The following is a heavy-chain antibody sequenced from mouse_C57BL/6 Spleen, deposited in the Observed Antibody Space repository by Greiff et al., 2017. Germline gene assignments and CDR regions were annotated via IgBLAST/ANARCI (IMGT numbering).Heavy chain of an antibody. Sequence: EVHLVESGGDLVKPGGSLKLSCAASGFTFSSYGMSWVRQTPDKRLEWVATISSGGSYTYYPDSVKGRFTISRDKAKNTLYLQMSSLKSEDAAKYYCARHTRMYYFDDWGQGTTLTVSS. D-gene: IGHD2-4*01. V-gene: IGHV5-6*01. CDR1: GFTFSSYG. J-gene: IGHJ2*01. CDR3: ARHTRMYYFDD. CDR2: ISSGGSYT.